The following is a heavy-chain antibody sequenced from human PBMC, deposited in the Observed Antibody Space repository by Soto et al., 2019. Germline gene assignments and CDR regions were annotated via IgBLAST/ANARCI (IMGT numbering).Heavy chain of an antibody. CDR2: ISAYNGNT. CDR3: ARDGWFGELLSYYYYYYGMDV. J-gene: IGHJ6*02. V-gene: IGHV1-18*01. D-gene: IGHD3-10*01. CDR1: GYTFTSYG. Sequence: GASVKVSCKASGYTFTSYGISWVRQAPGQGLEWMGWISAYNGNTSYAQKLQGRVTMTTDTSTSTAYMELRSLRSDDTAVYYCARDGWFGELLSYYYYYYGMDVWGQGTTVTVSS.